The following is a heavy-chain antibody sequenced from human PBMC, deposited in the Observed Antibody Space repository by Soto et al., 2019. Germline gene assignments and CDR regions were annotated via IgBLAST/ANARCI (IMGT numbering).Heavy chain of an antibody. D-gene: IGHD3-22*01. CDR3: ARDSSNYYDSSGYPYYFDY. V-gene: IGHV1-69*01. CDR2: IIPIFGTA. CDR1: GGTFSSYA. Sequence: QVPLVQSGAEVKKPGSSVKVSCKASGGTFSSYAISWVRQAPGQGLEWMGGIIPIFGTANYAQKFQGRVTITADESTSTAYMELSSLRSEDTAVYYCARDSSNYYDSSGYPYYFDYWGQGTLVTVSS. J-gene: IGHJ4*02.